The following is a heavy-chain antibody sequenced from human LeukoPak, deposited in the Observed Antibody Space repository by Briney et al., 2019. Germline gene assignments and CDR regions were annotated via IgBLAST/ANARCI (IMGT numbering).Heavy chain of an antibody. CDR1: GFSFSSYW. D-gene: IGHD3-10*01. CDR3: ARLHSAVYYGDAFDI. Sequence: PGGSLRLSCAVSGFSFSSYWMIWVRQAPGKGLEWVAKIKEDGSEKYYVDPVKGRFTVSRDNVKNSLFLQMNSLRAEDTAAYYCARLHSAVYYGDAFDIWGQGTMVTVSS. V-gene: IGHV3-7*03. CDR2: IKEDGSEK. J-gene: IGHJ3*02.